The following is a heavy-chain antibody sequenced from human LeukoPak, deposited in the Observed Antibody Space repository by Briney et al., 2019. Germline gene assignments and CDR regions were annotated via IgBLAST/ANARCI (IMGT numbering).Heavy chain of an antibody. CDR1: GGSFSGYY. CDR3: GRHIYYFDY. J-gene: IGHJ4*02. V-gene: IGHV4-34*01. CDR2: INHSGST. Sequence: SETLSLTCAVYGGSFSGYYWSWIRQPPGKGLEWIGEINHSGSTNYNPSLKSRVTISLDTSKNQFSLKLSSVTAADTAVYYCGRHIYYFDYWGQGTLVTVSS.